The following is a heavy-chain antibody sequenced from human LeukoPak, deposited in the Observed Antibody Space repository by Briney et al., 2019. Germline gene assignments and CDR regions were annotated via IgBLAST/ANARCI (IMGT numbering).Heavy chain of an antibody. CDR1: GGTFSSYA. J-gene: IGHJ6*02. CDR2: IIPIFGTA. D-gene: IGHD3-10*01. CDR3: ARVGDGSGSYYNLPYYYYGMDV. V-gene: IGHV1-69*13. Sequence: SVKVSCKASGGTFSSYAISWVRQAPGQGLEWMGGIIPIFGTANYAQKFQGRVTITADEFTSTAYMELSSLRSEDTAVYYCARVGDGSGSYYNLPYYYYGMDVWGQGTTVTVSS.